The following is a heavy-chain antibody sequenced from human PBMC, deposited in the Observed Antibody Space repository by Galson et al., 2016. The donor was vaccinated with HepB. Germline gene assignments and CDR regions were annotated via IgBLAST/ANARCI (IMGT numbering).Heavy chain of an antibody. Sequence: QSGAEVKKPGESLRISCKTSGYSFSNYWIAWVRQMPGKGLEWMGIIYSGDSDTRDSPSFQGQVTISAAKSIRTSYLQWTRLKAPDTAMYYCARKGNFGTLYYGLDVWGQGTTVTVSS. CDR1: GYSFSNYW. CDR2: IYSGDSDT. J-gene: IGHJ6*02. D-gene: IGHD6-13*01. CDR3: ARKGNFGTLYYGLDV. V-gene: IGHV5-51*01.